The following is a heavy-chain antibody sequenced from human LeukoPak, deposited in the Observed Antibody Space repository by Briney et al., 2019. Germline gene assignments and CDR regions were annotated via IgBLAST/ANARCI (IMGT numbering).Heavy chain of an antibody. J-gene: IGHJ6*02. CDR3: ARVGYCSSTSCPSRYYYYGMDV. Sequence: ASVKVSCKASGYTFTSYGISWVRQAPGQGLEWMGWISAYNGNTNYAQKLQGRVTMTTDTSTSTAHMELRSLRSDDTAVYYCARVGYCSSTSCPSRYYYYGMDVWGQGTTVTVSS. CDR2: ISAYNGNT. D-gene: IGHD2-2*01. V-gene: IGHV1-18*01. CDR1: GYTFTSYG.